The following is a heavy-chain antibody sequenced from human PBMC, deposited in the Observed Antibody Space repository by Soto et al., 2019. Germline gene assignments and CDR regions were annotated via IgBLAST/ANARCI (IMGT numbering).Heavy chain of an antibody. Sequence: VQLVESGGGLVQPGGSLRLSCAASGFTFSNYWMDWVRQAPGKGLEWVANIKQDGSAIYYVDSVKGRFTISRDNGKNSLYLQMNSLRVEDTAVYYCASALAAPGGFWGQGTLVTVSS. D-gene: IGHD6-13*01. V-gene: IGHV3-7*01. J-gene: IGHJ4*02. CDR2: IKQDGSAI. CDR1: GFTFSNYW. CDR3: ASALAAPGGF.